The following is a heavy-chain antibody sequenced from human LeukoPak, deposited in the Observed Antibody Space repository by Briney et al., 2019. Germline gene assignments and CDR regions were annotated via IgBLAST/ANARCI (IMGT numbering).Heavy chain of an antibody. Sequence: GESLKISCKASGYSLINHWIGWVRQMPGKGLDWMGIIYPGNADATYSPSFQGQVTISADKSTTTVYLQWSSLKASDTAMYYCARQGSYDNSGYSYDYWGQGTLVTVSS. CDR3: ARQGSYDNSGYSYDY. CDR2: IYPGNADA. J-gene: IGHJ4*02. CDR1: GYSLINHW. V-gene: IGHV5-51*01. D-gene: IGHD3-22*01.